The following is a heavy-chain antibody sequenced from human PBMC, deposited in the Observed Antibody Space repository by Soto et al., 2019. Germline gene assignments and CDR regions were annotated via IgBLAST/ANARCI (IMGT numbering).Heavy chain of an antibody. CDR1: GFTFSSYG. Sequence: GSLRLSCAASGFTFSSYGMHWVRQAPGKGLEWVAVIWYDGSNKYYADSVKGRFTISRDNSKNTLYLQMNSLRAEDTAVYYCARDHDILTGYPGLAYWGQGTLVTVSS. CDR3: ARDHDILTGYPGLAY. CDR2: IWYDGSNK. J-gene: IGHJ4*02. V-gene: IGHV3-33*01. D-gene: IGHD3-9*01.